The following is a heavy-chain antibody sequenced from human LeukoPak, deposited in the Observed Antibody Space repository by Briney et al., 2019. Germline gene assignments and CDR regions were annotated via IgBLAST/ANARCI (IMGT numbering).Heavy chain of an antibody. CDR3: ATEYYGAYHS. CDR1: GFTFNNAW. V-gene: IGHV3-15*01. J-gene: IGHJ4*02. CDR2: IKSKGDGGTT. Sequence: GGSLRLPCSASGFTFNNAWMSWVRQAPGKGLEWVGRIKSKGDGGTTDYAAPVKGRFTISRDDSKNTLYLQMHSLKTKDTAVYFCATEYYGAYHSWGQGTLVTVSS. D-gene: IGHD4-17*01.